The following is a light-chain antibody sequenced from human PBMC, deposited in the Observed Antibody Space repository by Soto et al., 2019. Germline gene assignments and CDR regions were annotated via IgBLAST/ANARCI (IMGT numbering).Light chain of an antibody. CDR3: QQFGSSSWT. CDR1: QSVCSSY. V-gene: IGKV3-20*01. J-gene: IGKJ1*01. CDR2: VAS. Sequence: SVWSQSPGTLSLSPGETATLSCRSSQSVCSSYLAWYQQKPGQAPRLLIYVASSRATGIPDRFSGSGSGPDFTLTVSRLEPEDFAVYYCQQFGSSSWTFGQGPEVEIK.